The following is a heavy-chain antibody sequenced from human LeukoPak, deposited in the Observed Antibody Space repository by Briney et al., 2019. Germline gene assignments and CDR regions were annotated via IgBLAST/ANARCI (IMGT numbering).Heavy chain of an antibody. CDR2: ISYSGST. CDR1: GVSISSYS. D-gene: IGHD3/OR15-3a*01. Sequence: SETLSLTCTVSGVSISSYSWSWMRLPPGKGLEWVGYISYSGSTNYHPSLKSRVTISRDTSKNQFSLKLSSVTAADTAIYYCASGLVLPDYWGQGTLVTVSS. CDR3: ASGLVLPDY. J-gene: IGHJ4*02. V-gene: IGHV4-59*01.